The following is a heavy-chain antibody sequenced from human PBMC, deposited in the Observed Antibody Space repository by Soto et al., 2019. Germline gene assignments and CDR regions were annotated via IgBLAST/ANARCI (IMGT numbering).Heavy chain of an antibody. CDR1: GFTFTTAW. V-gene: IGHV3-15*07. J-gene: IGHJ4*01. D-gene: IGHD3-22*01. CDR2: IKSKIDGGTT. Sequence: EVQLVESGGGLVEPGGFLRLSCAASGFTFTTAWINWVRQAPGKGLEWVGRIKSKIDGGTTDFAAPVKGRFAISRDDSRNMVYFQMNSLEIEDTAVYYCTTDSHFTMKLVRFDYWGLGTLVTVSS. CDR3: TTDSHFTMKLVRFDY.